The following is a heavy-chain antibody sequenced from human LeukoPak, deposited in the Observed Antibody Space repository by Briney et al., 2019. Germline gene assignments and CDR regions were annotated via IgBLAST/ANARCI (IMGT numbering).Heavy chain of an antibody. CDR2: ISGSGGST. CDR1: GFTFSSYA. J-gene: IGHJ3*02. V-gene: IGHV3-23*01. CDR3: ARDPGRFWELHYDAFDI. D-gene: IGHD1-26*01. Sequence: HPGGSLRLSCAASGFTFSSYAMSWVRQAPGKGLEWVSAISGSGGSTYYADSVKGRFTISRDNSKNTLYLQMNSLRAEDTAVYYCARDPGRFWELHYDAFDIWGQGTMVTVSS.